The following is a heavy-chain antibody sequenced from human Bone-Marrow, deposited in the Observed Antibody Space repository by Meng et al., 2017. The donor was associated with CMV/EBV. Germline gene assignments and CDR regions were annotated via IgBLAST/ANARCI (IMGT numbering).Heavy chain of an antibody. Sequence: DYINTTTYYWGWIRQPPGKGLEWIGSIHYGGSTFYHPSLMSRVTLSVDRAKSQFSLKLSSVTAADAAVYYCARSYDFWSGHPPFDPWGQGTLVTVSS. J-gene: IGHJ5*02. V-gene: IGHV4-39*07. CDR3: ARSYDFWSGHPPFDP. CDR2: IHYGGST. CDR1: DYINTTTYY. D-gene: IGHD3-3*01.